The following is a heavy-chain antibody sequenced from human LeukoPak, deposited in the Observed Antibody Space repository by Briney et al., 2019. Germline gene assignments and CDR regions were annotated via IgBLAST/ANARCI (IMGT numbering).Heavy chain of an antibody. CDR3: ARPSRDGYNRDLDY. CDR2: ISSSGSTI. CDR1: GFTFSDYY. J-gene: IGHJ4*02. Sequence: GGSLRLSCVASGFTFSDYYMSWIRQAPGKGLEWVSYISSSGSTIYYADSVKGRFTISRDNAKNSLYLQMNSLRAEDTAVYYCARPSRDGYNRDLDYWGQGTLVTVSS. V-gene: IGHV3-11*01. D-gene: IGHD5-24*01.